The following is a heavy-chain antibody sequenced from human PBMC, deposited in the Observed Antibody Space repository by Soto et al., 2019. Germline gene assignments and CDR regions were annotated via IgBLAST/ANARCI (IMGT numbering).Heavy chain of an antibody. CDR3: ARQMGPVATPMGAFDI. CDR2: IYPGDSDT. V-gene: IGHV5-51*01. CDR1: GYSFTRYW. Sequence: EVQLVQSGAEVKKPGASLKISCKGSGYSFTRYWIGWVRQMPGKGLEWLGIIYPGDSDTRYSPSFQGQVTISADKSISSADLQWRSQKASDTAMYYGARQMGPVATPMGAFDICGQGTMVTVSS. D-gene: IGHD5-12*01. J-gene: IGHJ3*02.